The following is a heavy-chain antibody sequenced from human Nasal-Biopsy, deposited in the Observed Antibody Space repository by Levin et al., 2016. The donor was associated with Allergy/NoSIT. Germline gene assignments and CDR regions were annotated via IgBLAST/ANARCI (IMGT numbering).Heavy chain of an antibody. Sequence: SGPTLVKPTQTLTLTCTFSGFSLSTTGVGVGWFRQPPGKALEWLGLIYWEDVMRDSPSVRGRLTITKDTSKNQVVLTMTNMDPVDTGIYYCAHRGRTTASFDPWGQGILVTVSS. J-gene: IGHJ5*02. CDR1: GFSLSTTGVG. D-gene: IGHD1-14*01. CDR3: AHRGRTTASFDP. V-gene: IGHV2-5*02. CDR2: IYWEDVM.